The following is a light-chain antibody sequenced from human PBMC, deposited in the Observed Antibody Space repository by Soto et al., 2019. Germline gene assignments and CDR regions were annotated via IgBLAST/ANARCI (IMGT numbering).Light chain of an antibody. V-gene: IGKV3-20*01. CDR2: GAS. Sequence: EIVLTQSPGTLSLSPGERATLSCRASQSVSSSHLSWYQQKFGQAPRLLIYGASIRATGIPDRFSGSGSGTDFTLTISRLEPEDFAVYYCQQYGSSLKTFGQGTKVEIK. CDR3: QQYGSSLKT. CDR1: QSVSSSH. J-gene: IGKJ1*01.